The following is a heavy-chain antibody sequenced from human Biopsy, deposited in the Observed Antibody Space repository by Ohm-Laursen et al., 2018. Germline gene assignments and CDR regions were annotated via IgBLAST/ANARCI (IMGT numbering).Heavy chain of an antibody. J-gene: IGHJ4*02. Sequence: LSCAASESTFRSYWMDWVRQAPGKGLEWVAKINQEGSDKYYADSVKGRFTISRDSAKSSLYLQMNSLRAEDTAVYYCARSMTTMVRRRSYYFDYWGQGTLVTVSS. CDR1: ESTFRSYW. CDR3: ARSMTTMVRRRSYYFDY. D-gene: IGHD3-10*01. CDR2: INQEGSDK. V-gene: IGHV3-7*01.